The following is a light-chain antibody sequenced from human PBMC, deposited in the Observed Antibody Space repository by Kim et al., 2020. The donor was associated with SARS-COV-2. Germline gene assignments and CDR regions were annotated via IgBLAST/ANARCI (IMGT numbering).Light chain of an antibody. CDR2: ESN. CDR1: RSDVGAYSL. CDR3: CSYAGGSIYV. V-gene: IGLV2-23*01. Sequence: GQRMTASCAGTRSDVGAYSLVSWYQQPPGKAPKLIIYESNERPSGVSNRFSGSKSGNTASLAISGRQADDEADYYCCSYAGGSIYVFGTGTKVTVL. J-gene: IGLJ1*01.